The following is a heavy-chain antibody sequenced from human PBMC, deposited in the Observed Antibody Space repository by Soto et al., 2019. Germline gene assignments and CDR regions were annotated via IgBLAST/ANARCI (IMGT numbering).Heavy chain of an antibody. Sequence: SETLSLTCTVSGGSISSGGYYWSWIRQHPGKGLEWIGYIYYSGSTYYNPSLKSRVTISVDTSKNQFSLKLSSVTAADTAVYYCARDRSGRYGMDVWGQGTTVTVS. CDR2: IYYSGST. V-gene: IGHV4-31*03. J-gene: IGHJ6*02. CDR1: GGSISSGGYY. D-gene: IGHD1-26*01. CDR3: ARDRSGRYGMDV.